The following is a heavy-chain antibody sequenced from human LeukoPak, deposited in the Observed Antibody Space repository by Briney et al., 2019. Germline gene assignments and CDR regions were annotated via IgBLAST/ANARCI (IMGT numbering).Heavy chain of an antibody. CDR3: ARGPRYSGSYYNY. V-gene: IGHV3-74*01. CDR2: INSDGSST. CDR1: GFTFSSYW. J-gene: IGHJ4*02. D-gene: IGHD1-26*01. Sequence: PGRSLRLSCAASGFTFSSYWMHWVRQAPGKGLVWVSRINSDGSSTSYADSVKGRFTISRDNAKNTLYLQMNSLRAEDTAVYYCARGPRYSGSYYNYWGQGTLVTVSS.